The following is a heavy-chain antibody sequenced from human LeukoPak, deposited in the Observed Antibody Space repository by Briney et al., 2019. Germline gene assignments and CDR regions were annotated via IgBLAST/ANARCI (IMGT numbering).Heavy chain of an antibody. CDR3: ARGRGYYDSSGLVDY. D-gene: IGHD3-22*01. Sequence: GGSLRLSCAASGFTVSSNYMSWVRQAPGKGLEWVSVIYSGGSTYYADSVKGRFTISRDNSKNTLYLQMNSLRAEDTAVYYCARGRGYYDSSGLVDYWGQGTLVTVS. V-gene: IGHV3-53*01. CDR1: GFTVSSNY. J-gene: IGHJ4*02. CDR2: IYSGGST.